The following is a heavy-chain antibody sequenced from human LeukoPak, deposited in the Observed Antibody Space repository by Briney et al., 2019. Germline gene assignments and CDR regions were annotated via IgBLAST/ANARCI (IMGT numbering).Heavy chain of an antibody. J-gene: IGHJ5*02. CDR1: GFTFSSYA. V-gene: IGHV3-23*01. D-gene: IGHD6-25*01. CDR3: ARERIAAMGWFDP. CDR2: ISGSGGST. Sequence: SGGSLRLSCAASGFTFSSYAMSWVRQAPGKGLEWVSAISGSGGSTYYADSVKGRFTISRDNAKNSLYLQMNSLRAEDTAVYYCARERIAAMGWFDPWGQGTLVTVSS.